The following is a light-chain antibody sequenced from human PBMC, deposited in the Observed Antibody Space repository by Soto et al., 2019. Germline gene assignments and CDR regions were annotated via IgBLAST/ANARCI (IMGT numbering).Light chain of an antibody. Sequence: TPSPATRSVFPAAMATLSFSASHSVSSYLAWDQQKPGQAPRLLINDASNRATSIPARFRGSGSGTDFTLTISSLEPEDFAVYYCQQYSNWPQTFGQGTKVDIK. CDR2: DAS. CDR3: QQYSNWPQT. J-gene: IGKJ1*01. CDR1: HSVSSY. V-gene: IGKV3-11*01.